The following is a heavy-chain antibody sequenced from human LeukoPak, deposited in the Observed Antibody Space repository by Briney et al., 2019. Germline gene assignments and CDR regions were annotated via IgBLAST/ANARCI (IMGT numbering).Heavy chain of an antibody. CDR3: ARGRWQWLVRGAFHI. V-gene: IGHV4-34*01. J-gene: IGHJ3*02. Sequence: PSETLSLTSAVYGGSFSGYYWSWLRQPLGKGLEWIGEINHSGSTYYNPSLKSRVTISVDTSKNQFSLKLSSVTAADTAVYYCARGRWQWLVRGAFHIWGQGTMVTVSS. D-gene: IGHD6-19*01. CDR2: INHSGST. CDR1: GGSFSGYY.